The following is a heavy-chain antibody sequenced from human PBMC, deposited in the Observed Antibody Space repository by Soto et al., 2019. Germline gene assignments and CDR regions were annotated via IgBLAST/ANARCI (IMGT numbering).Heavy chain of an antibody. V-gene: IGHV6-1*01. CDR2: TYYRSKWYN. D-gene: IGHD6-13*01. CDR1: GDSVSSNSAA. Sequence: PSQTLSLTCAVSGDSVSSNSAAWNWIRQSPSRGLEWLGRTYYRSKWYNDYAVSVKSRITINPDTSKNQFSLQLNSVTPEDTAVYYCARGMWEPAGIYYYGMDVWGQGTTVTVSS. J-gene: IGHJ6*02. CDR3: ARGMWEPAGIYYYGMDV.